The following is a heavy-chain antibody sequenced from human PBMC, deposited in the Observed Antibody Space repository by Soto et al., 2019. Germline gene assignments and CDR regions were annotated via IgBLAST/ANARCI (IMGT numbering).Heavy chain of an antibody. V-gene: IGHV3-73*01. D-gene: IGHD3-9*01. CDR3: SRDDSDWFFN. CDR1: WFTFGASA. Sequence: PVLSLRLSYSASWFTFGASALQWVLQASGKGLEWLGRIGSRGETYATTYAASVKGRFTISRDDSKKTAYLQMNSLESEDTAVYYCSRDDSDWFFNWGRGTLVTVSS. J-gene: IGHJ4*02. CDR2: IGSRGETYAT.